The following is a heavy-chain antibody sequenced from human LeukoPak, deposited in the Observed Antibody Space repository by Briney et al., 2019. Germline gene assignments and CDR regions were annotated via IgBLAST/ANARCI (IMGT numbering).Heavy chain of an antibody. Sequence: SETLSLTCAVYGGSFSSYYWSWIRQSPGKGLEWIGKTNHSGSTNYNPSLQSRVTMSVDTSKNQFSLRLSSVTAADTAVYYCARGPIVGPWAYFDYWGQGTLVTVSS. CDR3: ARGPIVGPWAYFDY. CDR1: GGSFSSYY. J-gene: IGHJ4*02. D-gene: IGHD1-26*01. V-gene: IGHV4-34*01. CDR2: TNHSGST.